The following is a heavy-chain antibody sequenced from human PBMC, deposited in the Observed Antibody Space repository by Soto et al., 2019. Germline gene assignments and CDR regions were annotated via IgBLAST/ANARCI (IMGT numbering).Heavy chain of an antibody. CDR1: GFTFSSYA. Sequence: QVQLVESGGGVVQPGRSLRLSCAASGFTFSSYAMHWVRQAPGKGLEWVAVISYDGSNKYYADSVKGRFTISRDNSKNTLYLQMTSLRAEDTAVYYCARDGDVDAFDIWGQGTMVTVSS. J-gene: IGHJ3*02. CDR2: ISYDGSNK. CDR3: ARDGDVDAFDI. V-gene: IGHV3-30-3*01. D-gene: IGHD7-27*01.